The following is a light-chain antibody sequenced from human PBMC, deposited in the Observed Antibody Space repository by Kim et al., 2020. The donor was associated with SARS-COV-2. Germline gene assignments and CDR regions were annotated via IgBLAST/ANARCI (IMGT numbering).Light chain of an antibody. V-gene: IGKV3-15*01. CDR2: GAY. Sequence: EIVMTQSPATLSVSPGERATVSCRASQSVSSNVAWYQQRPGQAPRLLIYGAYTRATGIPVRFSGSGSGTEFTLTISSLQSEDFAVYYCQQYNNWPPLTFGGGTKVDIK. J-gene: IGKJ4*01. CDR3: QQYNNWPPLT. CDR1: QSVSSN.